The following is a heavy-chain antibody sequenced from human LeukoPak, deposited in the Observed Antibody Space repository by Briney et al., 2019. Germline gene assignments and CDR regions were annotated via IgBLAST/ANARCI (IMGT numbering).Heavy chain of an antibody. J-gene: IGHJ5*02. D-gene: IGHD6-13*01. CDR3: ARDLRGIAAA. V-gene: IGHV3-21*01. Sequence: PGGSLRLSCAASGFTYSDYNMNWVRQAPGKGLEWLSSITSSSSYIYYADSVKGRFTISRDNARDSLFLQMNSLRAEDTAVYYCARDLRGIAAAWGQGTLVTVSP. CDR1: GFTYSDYN. CDR2: ITSSSSYI.